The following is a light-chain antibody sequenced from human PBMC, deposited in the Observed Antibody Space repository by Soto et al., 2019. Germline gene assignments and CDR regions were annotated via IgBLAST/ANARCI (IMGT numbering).Light chain of an antibody. V-gene: IGLV2-14*01. CDR3: SSYTTISTVV. Sequence: QSALTQPASVSGSPGQSITISCTGTSSDVGGFNYVSWYQQHPGKAPKLMIYEVTYRPSGVSDRFSGSKSGNTASLTISGLQAEDEANYYCSSYTTISTVVFGGGTKLTVL. CDR1: SSDVGGFNY. J-gene: IGLJ2*01. CDR2: EVT.